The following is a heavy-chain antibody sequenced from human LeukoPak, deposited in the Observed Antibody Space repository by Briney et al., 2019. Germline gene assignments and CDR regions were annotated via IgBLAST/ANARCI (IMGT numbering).Heavy chain of an antibody. J-gene: IGHJ4*02. Sequence: GGSLRLSCAASGFTFSSYSMNWVRQAPGKGLEWVSSISSSSSYIYYADSVKGRFTISRDNAKNSLYLLMNSLRAEDTAVYYCARGMIHREVTCSSTSCYWEYYFDYWGQGTLVTVSS. V-gene: IGHV3-21*01. CDR1: GFTFSSYS. D-gene: IGHD2-2*01. CDR3: ARGMIHREVTCSSTSCYWEYYFDY. CDR2: ISSSSSYI.